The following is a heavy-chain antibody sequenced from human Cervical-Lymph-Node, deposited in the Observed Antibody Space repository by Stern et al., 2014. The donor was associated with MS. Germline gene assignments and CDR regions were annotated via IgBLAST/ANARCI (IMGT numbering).Heavy chain of an antibody. Sequence: QVQLQESGPGLVKPSQTLSLTCTVSGGSISSGSHYWNWLRLHPEKGLAWIGNIYYSGSTHYSPALKGRLAMSVDTSKNQFSLRLNSVTAADTAVYYCARDRYVGLTGGMDVWGPGITGAVSS. CDR2: IYYSGST. V-gene: IGHV4-31*03. D-gene: IGHD3-16*02. CDR1: GGSISSGSHY. J-gene: IGHJ6*02. CDR3: ARDRYVGLTGGMDV.